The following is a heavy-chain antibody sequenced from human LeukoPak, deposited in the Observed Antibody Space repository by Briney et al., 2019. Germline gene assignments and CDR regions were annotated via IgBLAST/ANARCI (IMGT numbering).Heavy chain of an antibody. CDR2: IYYSGST. CDR1: GGSLSTYY. Sequence: SETLSLTCTVSGGSLSTYYWSWIRQPPGKGLEWIGYIYYSGSTNYNPSLKSRVTISVDTSKNQFSLKLSSVTAADTAVYYCATSLGQYYYDSSGYYGYWGQGTLVTVSS. V-gene: IGHV4-59*01. CDR3: ATSLGQYYYDSSGYYGY. J-gene: IGHJ4*02. D-gene: IGHD3-22*01.